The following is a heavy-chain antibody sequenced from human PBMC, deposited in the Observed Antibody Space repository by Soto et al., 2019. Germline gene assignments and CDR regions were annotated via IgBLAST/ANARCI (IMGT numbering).Heavy chain of an antibody. CDR3: ANLFPIIAAAPAYGLDV. V-gene: IGHV3-30*18. CDR1: GFTFSSYG. CDR2: ISYDGSNK. J-gene: IGHJ6*02. Sequence: GGSLRLSCAASGFTFSSYGMHWVRQAPGKGLEWVAVISYDGSNKYYADSVKGRFTISRDNSKNRRYLQMNSLRAEDTAVYYCANLFPIIAAAPAYGLDVLGQGTTVTVSS. D-gene: IGHD6-13*01.